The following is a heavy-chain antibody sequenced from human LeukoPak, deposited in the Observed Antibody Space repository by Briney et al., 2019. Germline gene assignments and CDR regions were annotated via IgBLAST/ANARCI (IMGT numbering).Heavy chain of an antibody. CDR1: GYTFTSYD. CDR3: ARGTHPLRFLEWLLEDYGMDV. CDR2: MNPNSGNT. D-gene: IGHD3-3*01. V-gene: IGHV1-8*01. Sequence: ASVKVSCKASGYTFTSYDINWVRQATGQGLEWMGWMNPNSGNTGYAQKSQGRVTMTRNTSISTAYMELSSLRSEDTAVYYCARGTHPLRFLEWLLEDYGMDVWGQGTTVTVSS. J-gene: IGHJ6*02.